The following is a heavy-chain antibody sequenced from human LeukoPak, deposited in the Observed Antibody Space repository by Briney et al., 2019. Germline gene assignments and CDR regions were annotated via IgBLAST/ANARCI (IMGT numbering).Heavy chain of an antibody. CDR1: GFTFSSYA. Sequence: GGSLRLYCAASGFTFSSYAMSWGRQAPGKGLEWVSAISGSGGSTYYADSVKGRFTISRGNSKNTLYLQMNSLRAEDTAVYYCAKDPGRRNLFDPWGQGTLVTVSS. CDR3: AKDPGRRNLFDP. J-gene: IGHJ5*02. CDR2: ISGSGGST. V-gene: IGHV3-23*01.